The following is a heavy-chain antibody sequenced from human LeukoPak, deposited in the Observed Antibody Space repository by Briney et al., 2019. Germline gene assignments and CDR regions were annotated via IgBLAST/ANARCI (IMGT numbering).Heavy chain of an antibody. CDR2: IYYSEST. CDR1: GGSISSYY. D-gene: IGHD3-22*01. CDR3: ARDQTYYVSSGYYYVTYFQH. J-gene: IGHJ1*01. V-gene: IGHV4-59*12. Sequence: PSETLSLTCTVSGGSISSYYWSWIRQPPGKGLEWIGYIYYSESTTYNPSFKSRVTMSLDTSKNQFSLNLTSVTAADTAVYYCARDQTYYVSSGYYYVTYFQHWGQGILVTVSS.